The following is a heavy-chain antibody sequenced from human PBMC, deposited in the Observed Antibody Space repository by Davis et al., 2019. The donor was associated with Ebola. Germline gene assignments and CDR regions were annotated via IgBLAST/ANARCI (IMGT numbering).Heavy chain of an antibody. D-gene: IGHD1-26*01. V-gene: IGHV2-70*01. Sequence: SGPTLVKPTQTLTLTCTFSGFSLSTSGMCVSWIRQPPGKALEWLALIDWDDDKYYSTYLKTRLTISKDTSKNQVVLTMTNMDPVDTATYYCARFRTIVGATEYYYYYGMDVWGQGTTVTVSS. CDR2: IDWDDDK. CDR1: GFSLSTSGMC. CDR3: ARFRTIVGATEYYYYYGMDV. J-gene: IGHJ6*02.